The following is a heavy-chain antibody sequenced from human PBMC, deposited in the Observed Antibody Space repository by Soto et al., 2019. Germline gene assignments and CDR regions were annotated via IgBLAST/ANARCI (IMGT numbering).Heavy chain of an antibody. CDR1: GGSFSGYY. J-gene: IGHJ5*02. CDR3: ASSAALYYYGSGSRGFDP. CDR2: IYHSGST. V-gene: IGHV4-34*01. D-gene: IGHD3-10*01. Sequence: QVQLQQWGAGLLKPSETLSLTCAVYGGSFSGYYWSWIRQPPGKGLEWIGEIYHSGSTNYSPSLKSRVTISVDTSMSQFALKLSSVTAADTAVYYCASSAALYYYGSGSRGFDPWGQGTLVTVSS.